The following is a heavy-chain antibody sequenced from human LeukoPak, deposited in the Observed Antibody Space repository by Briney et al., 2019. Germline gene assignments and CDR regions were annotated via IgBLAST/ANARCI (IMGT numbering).Heavy chain of an antibody. CDR1: GYTFTSYG. Sequence: ASVKVSCKASGYTFTSYGISWVRQAPGQGLEWMGWISAYNGNTNYAQKFQGRVTMTTDTSTSTAYMELRSLRSDDTAVYYCARDPCSSTSCYEVYYYGMDVWGQGTTVTVSS. CDR3: ARDPCSSTSCYEVYYYGMDV. CDR2: ISAYNGNT. J-gene: IGHJ6*02. V-gene: IGHV1-18*01. D-gene: IGHD2-2*01.